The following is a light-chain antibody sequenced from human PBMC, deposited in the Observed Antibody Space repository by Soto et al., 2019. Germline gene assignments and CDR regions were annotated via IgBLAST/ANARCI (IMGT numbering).Light chain of an antibody. CDR3: HQYNSWPRGT. CDR2: AAS. V-gene: IGKV1-9*01. Sequence: DIQLTQSPSFLSASVGDRVTITCRASQGISSYLAWYQQKPGKAPKLLIYAASTLQSGVPSRFSGSGSGTEFTLTISSLQPEDSAVYYCHQYNSWPRGTFGPGTKVEIK. J-gene: IGKJ3*01. CDR1: QGISSY.